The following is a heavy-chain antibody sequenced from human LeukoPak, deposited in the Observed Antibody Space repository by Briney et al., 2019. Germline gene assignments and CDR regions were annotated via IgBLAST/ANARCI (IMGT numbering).Heavy chain of an antibody. D-gene: IGHD6-13*01. CDR3: AHSPAWGSVAGAADY. V-gene: IGHV2-5*01. CDR2: VYWNDDK. J-gene: IGHJ4*02. Sequence: SGPTLVKPTQTLTLPCTFAGFSISTSGVGVGWLRQAPGKALEWLAVVYWNDDKRHSPSLNSRLPITKDTSRNQVVLTMTNMDPADTATYYCAHSPAWGSVAGAADYWGQGTLVTVSS. CDR1: GFSISTSGVG.